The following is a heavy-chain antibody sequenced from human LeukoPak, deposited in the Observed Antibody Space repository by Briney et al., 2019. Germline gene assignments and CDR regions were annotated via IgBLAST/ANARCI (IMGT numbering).Heavy chain of an antibody. V-gene: IGHV4-34*01. CDR3: ARGSHYYDSSGNYDY. D-gene: IGHD3-22*01. CDR2: INHSGST. J-gene: IGHJ4*02. Sequence: SQTLSLTCSVSGGSTTSGGYYWSWVRQPPGKGLEWIGEINHSGSTNYNPSLKSRVTISVDTSKNQFSLKLSSVTAADTAVYYCARGSHYYDSSGNYDYWGQGTLVTVSS. CDR1: GGSTTSGGYY.